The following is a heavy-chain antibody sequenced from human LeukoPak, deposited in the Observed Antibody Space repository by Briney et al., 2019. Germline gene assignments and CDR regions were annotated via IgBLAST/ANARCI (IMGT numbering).Heavy chain of an antibody. CDR3: ARSTVVTHYYYYYMDV. V-gene: IGHV4-30-4*08. CDR2: IYYSGST. Sequence: PSQTLSLTCTVSGGSISSGDYYWSWIRQPPGKGLEWIGYIYYSGSTYYNPSLNSRVTISVDTSKNQFSLKLSSVTAADTAVYYCARSTVVTHYYYYYMDVWGKGTTVTVSS. D-gene: IGHD4-23*01. J-gene: IGHJ6*03. CDR1: GGSISSGDYY.